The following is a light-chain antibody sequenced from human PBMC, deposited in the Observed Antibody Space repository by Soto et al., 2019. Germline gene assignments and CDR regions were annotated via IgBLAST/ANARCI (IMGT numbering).Light chain of an antibody. CDR1: QSVDSN. CDR3: QQRSNWIT. J-gene: IGKJ5*01. CDR2: DAS. V-gene: IGKV3-11*01. Sequence: EILMTQSPATLSVSPGERATLSCRASQSVDSNLAWYQQKPGQAPRLLIYDASNRATGIPARFSGSGSETDFTLTISSLEPEDFGVYYCQQRSNWITFGQGTRLEIK.